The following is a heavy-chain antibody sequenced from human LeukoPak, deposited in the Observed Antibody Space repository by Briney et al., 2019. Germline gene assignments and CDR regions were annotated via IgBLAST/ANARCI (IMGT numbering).Heavy chain of an antibody. J-gene: IGHJ4*02. D-gene: IGHD5-18*01. V-gene: IGHV3-23*01. CDR2: ITGSGGGT. Sequence: GGSLRLSCVASGLTFSSYAMSWVRQAPGKGLEWVSVITGSGGGTYYADSVKGRFTISRDNSKNTSYLQMNSLRAEDTAVYYCAKVGKWIQLWFDYWGQGSLVTVSS. CDR1: GLTFSSYA. CDR3: AKVGKWIQLWFDY.